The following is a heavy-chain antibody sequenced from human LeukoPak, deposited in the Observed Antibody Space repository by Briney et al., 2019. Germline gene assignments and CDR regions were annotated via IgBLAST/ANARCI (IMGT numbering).Heavy chain of an antibody. V-gene: IGHV3-11*06. CDR1: GFTFSDYY. CDR3: ARSRRADPGAHFDY. J-gene: IGHJ4*02. D-gene: IGHD6-19*01. CDR2: ISRSSSYT. Sequence: GGSLRLSCAASGFTFSDYYMIWIRQAPGKGREWVSYISRSSSYTNYADSVKGRFTISRDNAKNSLYLQMNSLRAEDTAVYYCARSRRADPGAHFDYWGQGTLVTVSS.